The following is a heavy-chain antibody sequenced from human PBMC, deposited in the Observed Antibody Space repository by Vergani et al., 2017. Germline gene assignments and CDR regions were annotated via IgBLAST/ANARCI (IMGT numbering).Heavy chain of an antibody. D-gene: IGHD5-18*01. CDR1: GFTFSSYA. CDR3: AKADTAMVFADY. V-gene: IGHV3-23*03. CDR2: IYSGGSST. Sequence: EVQLLESGGGLVQPGGSLRLSCAASGFTFSSYAMSWVRQAPGKGLEWVSIIYSGGSSTYYADSVKGPVTISRDNSKNTRYLQVSSLRAEDTAVYYCAKADTAMVFADYWGQGTLVTVSS. J-gene: IGHJ4*02.